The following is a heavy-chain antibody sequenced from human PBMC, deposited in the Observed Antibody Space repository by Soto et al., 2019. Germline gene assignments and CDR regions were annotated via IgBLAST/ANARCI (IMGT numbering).Heavy chain of an antibody. CDR1: GFTFSSYS. D-gene: IGHD3-16*01. Sequence: SGGSLRLSCAASGFTFSSYSMNWVRQAPGKGLEWVSSISSSSSYIYYADSVKGRFTISRDNAKNSLYLQMNSLRAEDTAVYYCARQEQFGGVIQFYWYFDLWGRGTLVTVSS. V-gene: IGHV3-21*01. J-gene: IGHJ2*01. CDR2: ISSSSSYI. CDR3: ARQEQFGGVIQFYWYFDL.